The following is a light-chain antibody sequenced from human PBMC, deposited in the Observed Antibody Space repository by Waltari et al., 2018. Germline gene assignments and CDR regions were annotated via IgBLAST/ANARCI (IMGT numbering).Light chain of an antibody. CDR2: KVS. CDR3: MQGTHWPYT. Sequence: DVVMTQSPLSLPVTLGQPASISCKSSQSLVHSDGNTSLQWFQQRPGQSPRRLIYKVSNREVWVTDRFSGSGSGTDFTLKISRVEAEDVGVYYCMQGTHWPYTFGQGTRLDIK. J-gene: IGKJ2*01. V-gene: IGKV2-30*02. CDR1: QSLVHSDGNTS.